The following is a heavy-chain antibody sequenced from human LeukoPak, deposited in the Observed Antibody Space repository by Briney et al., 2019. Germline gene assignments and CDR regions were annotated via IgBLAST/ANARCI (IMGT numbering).Heavy chain of an antibody. CDR1: GYTFTSYG. V-gene: IGHV1-18*01. CDR2: ISAYNGNT. Sequence: ASVKVSCKASGYTFTSYGISWVRQAPGRGLEWMGWISAYNGNTNYAQKLQGRVTMTTDTSTSTAYMELRSLRSDDTAVYYCARVRLYYYGSGSYYGVYYYMDVWGKGTTVTVSS. CDR3: ARVRLYYYGSGSYYGVYYYMDV. J-gene: IGHJ6*03. D-gene: IGHD3-10*01.